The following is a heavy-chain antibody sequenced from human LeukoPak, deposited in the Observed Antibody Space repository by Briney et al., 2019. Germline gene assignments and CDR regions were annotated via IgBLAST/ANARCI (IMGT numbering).Heavy chain of an antibody. Sequence: GGSLRLSCRASGFTFSNYGMLWVRQAPGKGLDWVAFIRYDGNKKLYADSVKGRFTISRDNSKNTLYLQMNSLRAEDTAVYYCATQNNYVWGSYRSEYFDYWGQGTLVTVSS. D-gene: IGHD3-16*02. J-gene: IGHJ4*02. V-gene: IGHV3-30*02. CDR2: IRYDGNKK. CDR3: ATQNNYVWGSYRSEYFDY. CDR1: GFTFSNYG.